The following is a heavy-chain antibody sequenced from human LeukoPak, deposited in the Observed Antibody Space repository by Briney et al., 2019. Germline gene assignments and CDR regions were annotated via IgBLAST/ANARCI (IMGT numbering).Heavy chain of an antibody. CDR3: ARAGEYQLLFGFDP. CDR2: MNPNSGNT. J-gene: IGHJ5*02. Sequence: ASVKVSCKASGYTFTSYDINWVRQATGQGLEWMGWMNPNSGNTGYAQKFQGRVTTTRNTSISTAYMELSSLRSEDTAVYYCARAGEYQLLFGFDPWGQGTLVTVSS. D-gene: IGHD2-2*01. V-gene: IGHV1-8*01. CDR1: GYTFTSYD.